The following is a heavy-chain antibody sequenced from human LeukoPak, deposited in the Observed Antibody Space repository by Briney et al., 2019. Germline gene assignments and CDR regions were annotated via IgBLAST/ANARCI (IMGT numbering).Heavy chain of an antibody. CDR1: GYTFTGYY. J-gene: IGHJ4*02. D-gene: IGHD6-19*01. V-gene: IGHV1-2*02. CDR3: AASAPYSSGWYLGDY. CDR2: INPNSGGT. Sequence: ASVKVSCKASGYTFTGYYMHWVRQAPGQGLEWMGWINPNSGGTNYAQKFQGRVTMTRDTSISTAYMELSRLRSDDTAVYYCAASAPYSSGWYLGDYWGQGTLVTVSS.